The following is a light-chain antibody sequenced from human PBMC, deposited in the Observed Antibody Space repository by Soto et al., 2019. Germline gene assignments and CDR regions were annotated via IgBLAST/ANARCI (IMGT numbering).Light chain of an antibody. CDR1: QSVSSSY. J-gene: IGKJ2*01. Sequence: EIVLTQSPGTLSLSPGERATLSCRASQSVSSSYLAWYQQKPGQAPSLLIYAASSRATGIPDRFSASGSGTDFTLTISRLEPEDFAVYYCQQYGSSPYTFGQGTKLEIK. CDR2: AAS. V-gene: IGKV3-20*01. CDR3: QQYGSSPYT.